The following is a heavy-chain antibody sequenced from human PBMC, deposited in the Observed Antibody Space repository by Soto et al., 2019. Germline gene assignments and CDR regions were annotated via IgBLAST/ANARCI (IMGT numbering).Heavy chain of an antibody. Sequence: QVQVVQSRAEVKKPGASVKVSCKTSGYTFTDYDINWVRQAPGQGLEWMGWMSPDSSNAGYAQQFQGRVSMTSNTSIRTAYMELSSLRTEATAVYYCEVTTGYWGQGTLVTVSS. D-gene: IGHD3-9*01. CDR1: GYTFTDYD. CDR3: EVTTGY. J-gene: IGHJ4*02. V-gene: IGHV1-8*01. CDR2: MSPDSSNA.